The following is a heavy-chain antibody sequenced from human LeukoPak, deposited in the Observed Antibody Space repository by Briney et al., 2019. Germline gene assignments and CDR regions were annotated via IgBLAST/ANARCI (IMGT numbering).Heavy chain of an antibody. CDR3: AAGTAADY. CDR1: GXPFSDFY. D-gene: IGHD6-25*01. Sequence: GGSLRLSCVVAGXPFSDFYMNWIRQAPGKGLEWISYISSSSSYTDYAESVKGRFTISRDNAKSALYLQMNDLRVEDTAVYYCAAGTAADYWGQGTLVIVSS. V-gene: IGHV3-11*03. CDR2: ISSSSSYT. J-gene: IGHJ4*02.